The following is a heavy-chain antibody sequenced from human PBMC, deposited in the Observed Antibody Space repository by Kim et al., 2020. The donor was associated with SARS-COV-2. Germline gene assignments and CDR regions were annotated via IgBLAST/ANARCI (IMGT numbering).Heavy chain of an antibody. Sequence: SETLSLTCAVYGGSFSGYYWSWIRQPPGKGLEWIGEINHSGSTNYNPSLKSRVTISVDTSKNQFSLKLSSVTAADTAVYYCARVLIAAAGKGRYFDLWGRGTLVTVSS. D-gene: IGHD6-13*01. CDR3: ARVLIAAAGKGRYFDL. CDR2: INHSGST. J-gene: IGHJ2*01. V-gene: IGHV4-34*01. CDR1: GGSFSGYY.